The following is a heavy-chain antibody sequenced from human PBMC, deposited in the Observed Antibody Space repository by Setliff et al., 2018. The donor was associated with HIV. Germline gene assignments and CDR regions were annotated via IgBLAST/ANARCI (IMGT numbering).Heavy chain of an antibody. CDR2: IYHSGKT. CDR3: ARVEAKVRGATYGMDV. J-gene: IGHJ6*02. V-gene: IGHV4-39*07. Sequence: SETLSLTCTVSGGSITSGNYFWTWIRQPAGKGLEWIGSIYHSGKTYSNPSLKRRVTVSVDTSMNQFSLNLNSVTAADTAVYYCARVEAKVRGATYGMDVWGQGTTVTVSS. CDR1: GGSITSGNYF. D-gene: IGHD3-10*01.